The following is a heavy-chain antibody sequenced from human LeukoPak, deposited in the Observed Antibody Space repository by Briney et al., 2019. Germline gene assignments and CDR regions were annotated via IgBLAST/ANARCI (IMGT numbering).Heavy chain of an antibody. J-gene: IGHJ5*02. CDR2: IYHSGST. V-gene: IGHV4-59*01. Sequence: PSETLSLTCTVSGGSISNYYWYWIRQPPGKGLECIGYIYHSGSTNYYPSLKSRVTISVDTSKNQFSLKLTSVTAADTAVYYCAREVGLGMYNWFDPWGQGTLVTVSS. D-gene: IGHD3-16*01. CDR1: GGSISNYY. CDR3: AREVGLGMYNWFDP.